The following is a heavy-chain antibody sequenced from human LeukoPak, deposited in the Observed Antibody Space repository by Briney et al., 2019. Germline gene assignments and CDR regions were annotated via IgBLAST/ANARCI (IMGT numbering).Heavy chain of an antibody. CDR3: ARRDGYSIFDY. D-gene: IGHD5-24*01. J-gene: IGHJ4*02. V-gene: IGHV3-7*03. CDR1: GFTFSNYW. CDR2: IKQDGSEM. Sequence: GGSLRLSCAASGFTFSNYWMSWVRQAPGKGLEWVANIKQDGSEMYYVDAVKGRFTISRDNAKNSLYLQMNSLRAEDTAVYYCARRDGYSIFDYWGQETLVTVSS.